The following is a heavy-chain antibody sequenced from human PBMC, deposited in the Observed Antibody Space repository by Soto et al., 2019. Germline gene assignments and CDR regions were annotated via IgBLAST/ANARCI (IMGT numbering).Heavy chain of an antibody. J-gene: IGHJ6*02. CDR3: ARDHHPSVVAATPDPTDENYYYGMDV. CDR1: GFTFSSYS. D-gene: IGHD2-15*01. V-gene: IGHV3-21*01. CDR2: ISSSSSYI. Sequence: GGSLRLSCAASGFTFSSYSMNWVRQAPGKGLEWVSSISSSSSYIYYADSVKGRFTISRDNAKDSLYLQMNSLRAEDTAVYYCARDHHPSVVAATPDPTDENYYYGMDVWGQGTTVTVSS.